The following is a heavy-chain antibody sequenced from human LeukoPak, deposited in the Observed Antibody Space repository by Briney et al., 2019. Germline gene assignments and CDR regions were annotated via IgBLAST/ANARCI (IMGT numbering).Heavy chain of an antibody. CDR3: ARGGKTIPYYYYYYMDV. V-gene: IGHV1-8*01. Sequence: ASVKVSCKASGCTLTSYDINWVRQATGQGLEWMGWMNPNSGNTGYAQKFQGRVTMTRNTSISTAYMELSSLRSEDTAVYYCARGGKTIPYYYYYYMDVWGKGTTVTVSS. CDR2: MNPNSGNT. CDR1: GCTLTSYD. J-gene: IGHJ6*03. D-gene: IGHD4/OR15-4a*01.